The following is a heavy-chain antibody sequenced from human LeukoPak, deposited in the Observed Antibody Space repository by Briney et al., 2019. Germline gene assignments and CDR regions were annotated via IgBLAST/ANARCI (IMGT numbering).Heavy chain of an antibody. V-gene: IGHV3-53*01. CDR3: GREREGARSAFDI. J-gene: IGHJ3*02. D-gene: IGHD1-26*01. Sequence: PGGSLRLSCAASGFTVSSNYMSWVRQAPGKGLEWVSVIYSGGSTYYADSVKGRFTISRDNSKNTLYLQMNSLRAEDTAVYYCGREREGARSAFDIWGQGTMVTVSS. CDR2: IYSGGST. CDR1: GFTVSSNY.